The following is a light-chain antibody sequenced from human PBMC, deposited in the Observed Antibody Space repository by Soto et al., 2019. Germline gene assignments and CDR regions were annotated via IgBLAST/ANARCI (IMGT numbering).Light chain of an antibody. Sequence: QSVLTQPASVSGSPGQSITISCTGTSSDVGSYNLVSWYQQHTGKAPKLMIYEGSKRPSGVSNRFSGSKSGNTASLTISGLQAEDEDDYYCCSYAGSRVFGGGTKVTVL. CDR2: EGS. V-gene: IGLV2-23*01. J-gene: IGLJ3*02. CDR1: SSDVGSYNL. CDR3: CSYAGSRV.